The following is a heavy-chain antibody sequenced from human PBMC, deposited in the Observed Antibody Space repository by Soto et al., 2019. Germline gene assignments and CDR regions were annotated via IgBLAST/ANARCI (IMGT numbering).Heavy chain of an antibody. Sequence: QVQLQESGPGLVKPSETLSLTCTVSGGSISSYYWSWIRQPPGKGLEWIGYIYYSGSTNYNPSLKSRVTISVDTSKNQFSLKLSSVTAADTAVYYCARAPPLYGSGSYYTRYYYYGMDVWGQGTTVTVSS. V-gene: IGHV4-59*01. D-gene: IGHD3-10*01. CDR2: IYYSGST. CDR1: GGSISSYY. CDR3: ARAPPLYGSGSYYTRYYYYGMDV. J-gene: IGHJ6*02.